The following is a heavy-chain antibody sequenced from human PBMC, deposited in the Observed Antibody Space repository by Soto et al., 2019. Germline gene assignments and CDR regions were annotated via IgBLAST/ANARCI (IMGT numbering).Heavy chain of an antibody. D-gene: IGHD3-3*02. J-gene: IGHJ4*02. CDR1: GYSITNGYY. CDR2: IYHSGNT. Sequence: PSETLSLTCAVSGYSITNGYYWGWIRQHPGKGLEWIGSIYHSGNTYYNPSLKSRVPLSIDTSKNQFSLKLRSVTTAFMAIYDSGRGKLASLGGFQDWGQAPLLTISS. CDR3: GRGKLASLGGFQD. V-gene: IGHV4-38-2*01.